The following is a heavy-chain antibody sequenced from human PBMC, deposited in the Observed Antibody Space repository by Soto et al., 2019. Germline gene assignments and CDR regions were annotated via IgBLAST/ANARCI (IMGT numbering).Heavy chain of an antibody. CDR1: GFTFSSYW. J-gene: IGHJ6*03. CDR3: ARDPQGPGSYYYYMDV. V-gene: IGHV3-7*01. D-gene: IGHD5-12*01. Sequence: GGSLRVSCAASGFTFSSYWMSWVRQAPGKGLEWVANIKQDGSEKYYVDSVKGRFTISRDNAKNSLYLQMNSLRAEDTAVYYCARDPQGPGSYYYYMDVWGKGITVTVSS. CDR2: IKQDGSEK.